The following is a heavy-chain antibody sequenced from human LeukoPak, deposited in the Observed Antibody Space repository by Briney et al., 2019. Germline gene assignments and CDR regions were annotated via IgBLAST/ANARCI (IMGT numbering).Heavy chain of an antibody. CDR1: VFTFSSYA. CDR3: AKGDSSGHNLFDC. J-gene: IGHJ4*02. CDR2: ISGSGDST. V-gene: IGHV3-23*01. Sequence: GGSLRLSCAASVFTFSSYAMSWVRQAPGKGLEWVSAISGSGDSTSYADSVKGRFTISRDNSKNTLYLQMNSLRAEDTAVYYCAKGDSSGHNLFDCWGQGTLVTVSS. D-gene: IGHD6-19*01.